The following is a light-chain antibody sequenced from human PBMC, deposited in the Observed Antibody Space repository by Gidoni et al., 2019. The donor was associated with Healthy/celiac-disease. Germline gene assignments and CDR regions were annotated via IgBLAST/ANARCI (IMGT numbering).Light chain of an antibody. V-gene: IGKV3-20*01. CDR1: QSVSRSY. J-gene: IGKJ1*01. Sequence: EIVLTQSPGTLSLSPGERATLSCRASQSVSRSYLAWYQQKPGQAPRLLIYGASSRATRIPDRFSGSGSVTDFTLTISRLEPEDCAVYYCQQYGSSPTWTFXXXTKVEIK. CDR2: GAS. CDR3: QQYGSSPTWT.